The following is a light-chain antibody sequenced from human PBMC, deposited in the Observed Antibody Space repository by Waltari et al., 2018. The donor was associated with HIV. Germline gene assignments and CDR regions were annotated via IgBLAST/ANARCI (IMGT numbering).Light chain of an antibody. CDR1: RGTIATNY. CDR3: QSNDSSNGV. CDR2: EDN. J-gene: IGLJ2*01. Sequence: NFILTHRHSVSQSPGKTVTTPSTPSRGTIATNYAQWYQQRPGSSPTPVIYEDNQRPSGVPDRFSGSIDSYSNSAYLTVSGLKDEDEADYYCQSNDSSNGVFGGGTKLTVL. V-gene: IGLV6-57*01.